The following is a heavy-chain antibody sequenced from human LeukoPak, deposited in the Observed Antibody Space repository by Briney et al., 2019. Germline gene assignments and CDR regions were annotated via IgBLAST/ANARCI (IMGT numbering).Heavy chain of an antibody. J-gene: IGHJ4*02. CDR2: IQYDGSNQ. CDR3: AKDPRTGAVSGIFYFDY. V-gene: IGHV3-30*02. Sequence: GGSLRLSCTASGFTFSSYGMHWVRQAPGKGLEWVAYIQYDGSNQQYADSVKGRFSISRDRSKNIPYLQMNSLRAEDTAVYYCAKDPRTGAVSGIFYFDYWGQGTLVTVSS. D-gene: IGHD6-19*01. CDR1: GFTFSSYG.